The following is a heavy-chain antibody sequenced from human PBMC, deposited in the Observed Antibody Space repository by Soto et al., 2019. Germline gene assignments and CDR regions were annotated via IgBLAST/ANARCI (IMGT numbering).Heavy chain of an antibody. CDR2: IYYSRST. D-gene: IGHD5-18*01. CDR3: ARQAMVRVGAFDI. J-gene: IGHJ3*02. V-gene: IGHV4-59*04. Sequence: PSETLSLTCTVSGGSIRDYYWGWIRQSPGKGLEWIGYIYYSRSTYYNPSLKSRVTISVDTSKNQFSLKLSSVTAADTAVYYCARQAMVRVGAFDIWGQGTMVTVSS. CDR1: GGSIRDYY.